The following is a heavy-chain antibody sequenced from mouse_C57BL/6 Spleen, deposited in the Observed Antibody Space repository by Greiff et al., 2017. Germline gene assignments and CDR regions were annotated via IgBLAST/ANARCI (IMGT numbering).Heavy chain of an antibody. D-gene: IGHD3-2*02. Sequence: EVKVEESGGGLVQPGGSMKLSCVASGFTFSNYWMNWVRQSPEKGLEWVAQIRLKSDNYATHYAESVKGRFTISRDDSKSSVYLQMNNLRAEDTGIYYCTGLWEQRRLRAYWGQGTLVTVSA. CDR3: TGLWEQRRLRAY. CDR1: GFTFSNYW. J-gene: IGHJ3*01. V-gene: IGHV6-3*01. CDR2: IRLKSDNYAT.